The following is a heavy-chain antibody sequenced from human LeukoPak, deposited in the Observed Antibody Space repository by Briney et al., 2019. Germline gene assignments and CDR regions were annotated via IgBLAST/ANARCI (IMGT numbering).Heavy chain of an antibody. CDR2: IYHSGST. V-gene: IGHV4-30-2*01. D-gene: IGHD6-13*01. J-gene: IGHJ4*02. CDR3: ARTDAYSTTWAD. CDR1: GGSISSGGYS. Sequence: SQTLSLTCAVSGGSISSGGYSWSWIRQPPGKGLEWIGYIYHSGSTYYNPSLKSRVTISVDRSKNQFSLKLSSVTAADTAVYYCARTDAYSTTWADWGQGTLVTVSS.